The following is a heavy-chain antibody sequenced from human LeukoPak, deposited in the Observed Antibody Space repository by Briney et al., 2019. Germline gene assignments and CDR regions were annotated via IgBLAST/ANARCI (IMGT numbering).Heavy chain of an antibody. V-gene: IGHV3-30-3*01. D-gene: IGHD6-13*01. Sequence: PGGSLRLSCAASGFTFSSYAMHWVRQAPGKGLEWVAVISYDGSNKYYADSVKGRFTISRDNSKNTLYLQMNSLRAEDAAVYYCARDRAAAGYSYYFDYWGQGTLVTVSS. CDR1: GFTFSSYA. J-gene: IGHJ4*02. CDR2: ISYDGSNK. CDR3: ARDRAAAGYSYYFDY.